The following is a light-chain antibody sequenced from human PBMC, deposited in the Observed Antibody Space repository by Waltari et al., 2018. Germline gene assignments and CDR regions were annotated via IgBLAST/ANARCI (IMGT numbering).Light chain of an antibody. CDR3: QTWDRRIPI. J-gene: IGLJ2*01. CDR2: ENR. Sequence: SYELTQSPSVSVSPGLTATITCSGDTLGDKFVSWYQQKPGQSPLLVIFENRRRPLVFPERVSSYNSGTTATMTISETQTLDEADYYCQTWDRRIPIFGGGTKLTVL. V-gene: IGLV3-1*01. CDR1: TLGDKF.